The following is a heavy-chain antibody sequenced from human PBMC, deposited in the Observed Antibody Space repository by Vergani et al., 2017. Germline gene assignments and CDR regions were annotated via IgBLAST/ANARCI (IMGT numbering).Heavy chain of an antibody. J-gene: IGHJ3*02. D-gene: IGHD6-19*01. Sequence: QVQLVESGGGLVKPGGSLRLSCAASGFTFSDYYMSWIRQAPGKGLEWVSYISSSGSTKYYADSVKGRFTISRDNSKNTLFLHMNSLRPEDTAVYYCAKVGRSEVAGTFGAFDIWGQGTMVTVSS. CDR3: AKVGRSEVAGTFGAFDI. V-gene: IGHV3-11*01. CDR1: GFTFSDYY. CDR2: ISSSGSTK.